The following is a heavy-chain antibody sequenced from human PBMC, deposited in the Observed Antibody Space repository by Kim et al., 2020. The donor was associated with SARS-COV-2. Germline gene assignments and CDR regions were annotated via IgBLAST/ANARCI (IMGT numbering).Heavy chain of an antibody. D-gene: IGHD6-19*01. CDR3: AKSGWGYYFDY. Sequence: TYYSDSMQGLFTISRDNSKNTLYLQMNSLRAEDTAVYYCAKSGWGYYFDYWGPGTLVTVSS. V-gene: IGHV3-23*01. J-gene: IGHJ4*02. CDR2: T.